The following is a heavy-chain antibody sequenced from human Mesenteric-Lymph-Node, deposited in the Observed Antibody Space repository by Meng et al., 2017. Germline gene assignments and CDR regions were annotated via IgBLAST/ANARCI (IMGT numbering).Heavy chain of an antibody. J-gene: IGHJ6*02. D-gene: IGHD2-2*01. CDR2: IYHSGST. Sequence: SETLSLTCAVSGYSISSGYYWGWIRQPPGRGLEWIGSIYHSGSTYYNPSLKSRVTISVDTSKNQFSLKLTSVTAADTAVYYCARVLRCSGTSCYDLGYGMDVWGQGTTVTVSS. V-gene: IGHV4-38-2*01. CDR1: GYSISSGYY. CDR3: ARVLRCSGTSCYDLGYGMDV.